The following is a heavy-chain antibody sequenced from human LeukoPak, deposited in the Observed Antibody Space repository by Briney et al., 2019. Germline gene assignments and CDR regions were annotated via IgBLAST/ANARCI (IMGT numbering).Heavy chain of an antibody. CDR3: ARSLTSSLDY. Sequence: SETLSLTCAVYGGSFSGYYWSWIRQPPGKGLEWIGEINHSGSTNYNPSLKSRVTISVDTSKNQFSLKLSSVTAADTAVYSCARSLTSSLDYWGQGTLVTVSS. V-gene: IGHV4-34*01. J-gene: IGHJ4*02. CDR1: GGSFSGYY. D-gene: IGHD2-2*01. CDR2: INHSGST.